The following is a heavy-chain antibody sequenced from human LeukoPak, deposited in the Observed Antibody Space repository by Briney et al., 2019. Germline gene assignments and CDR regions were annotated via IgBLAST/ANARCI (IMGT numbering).Heavy chain of an antibody. CDR3: ARLGGAYYDFWSGPPDY. V-gene: IGHV4-38-2*02. CDR1: GYSINIGYY. J-gene: IGHJ4*02. Sequence: SETLSLTCTVSGYSINIGYYWGWIRQSPGKGLEWIGSIYHSGSTYYNPSLKNRVTISVDTSKNQFSLKLSSVTAADTAVYYCARLGGAYYDFWSGPPDYWGQGTLVTVSS. D-gene: IGHD3-3*01. CDR2: IYHSGST.